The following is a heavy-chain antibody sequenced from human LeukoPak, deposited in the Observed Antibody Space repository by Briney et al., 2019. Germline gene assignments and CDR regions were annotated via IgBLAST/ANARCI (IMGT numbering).Heavy chain of an antibody. CDR2: HSGSGGST. D-gene: IGHD3-22*01. Sequence: GGSLRLSCAASGFTFSSYAMSWVRQAPGKGLEWVSAHSGSGGSTYYADSVKGRCTISRDNSKNTLYLQMNSLRAEDTAVYYCAKDRQSIVVVIIDYWGQGTLVTVSS. J-gene: IGHJ4*02. V-gene: IGHV3-23*01. CDR1: GFTFSSYA. CDR3: AKDRQSIVVVIIDY.